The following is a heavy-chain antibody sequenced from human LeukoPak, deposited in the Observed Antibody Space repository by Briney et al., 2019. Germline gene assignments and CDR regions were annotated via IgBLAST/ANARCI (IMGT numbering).Heavy chain of an antibody. CDR1: GYTFTGYY. V-gene: IGHV1-2*02. D-gene: IGHD3-3*01. J-gene: IGHJ4*02. CDR2: INPNSGGT. Sequence: ASVKVSCKASGYTFTGYYMHWVRQAPGQGLEWMGWINPNSGGTNYAQKFQGRVTMTRDTSISTAYMELSRLRSDDTAVYYCARERAEDFWDFDYWGQGTLVTVSS. CDR3: ARERAEDFWDFDY.